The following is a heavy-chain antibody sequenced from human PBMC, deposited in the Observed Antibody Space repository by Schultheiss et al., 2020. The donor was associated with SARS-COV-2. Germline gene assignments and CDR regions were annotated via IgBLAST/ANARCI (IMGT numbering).Heavy chain of an antibody. J-gene: IGHJ4*02. Sequence: GGSLRLSCAASGFTFSSYWMSWVRQAPGKGLEWVANIKQDGSEKYYVDSVKGRFTISRDNAKNSLYLQMNSLRAEDTAVYYCARGPMATTQPVDYWGQGTLVTVSS. CDR3: ARGPMATTQPVDY. CDR2: IKQDGSEK. D-gene: IGHD5-24*01. V-gene: IGHV3-7*03. CDR1: GFTFSSYW.